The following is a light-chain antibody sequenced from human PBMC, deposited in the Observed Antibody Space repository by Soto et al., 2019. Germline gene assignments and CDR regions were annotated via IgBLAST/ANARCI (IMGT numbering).Light chain of an antibody. V-gene: IGLV3-21*02. Sequence: SSELTQPPSVSVAPGQTARITCGGNNIGSKSVHWYQQKPGQAPVLVVYDDSDRPSGIPERFAGSNSGNTATLTISRVEAGDEAAYYCQVWDTITDHPVFGGGTKLTVL. CDR2: DDS. J-gene: IGLJ3*02. CDR1: NIGSKS. CDR3: QVWDTITDHPV.